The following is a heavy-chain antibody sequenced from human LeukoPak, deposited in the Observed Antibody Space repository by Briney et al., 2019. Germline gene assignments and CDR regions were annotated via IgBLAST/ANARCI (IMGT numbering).Heavy chain of an antibody. V-gene: IGHV3-11*06. J-gene: IGHJ4*02. CDR1: GFTFSDYY. Sequence: GGSLRLSCAASGFTFSDYYMSWIRQAPGKGLEWVSYISSSSSYTNYADSVKGRFTISRDNAKNSLYLQMNSLRAGDTAVYYCARVENGPNYFDYWGQGTLVTVSS. CDR3: ARVENGPNYFDY. D-gene: IGHD1-1*01. CDR2: ISSSSSYT.